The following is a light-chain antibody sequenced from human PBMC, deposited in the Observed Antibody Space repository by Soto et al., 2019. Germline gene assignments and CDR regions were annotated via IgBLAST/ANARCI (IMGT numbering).Light chain of an antibody. Sequence: EIVLTQSPATLSLSPGERATLSCRASQSVSSYLAWYQQKPGQAPRLLIYDASNRASGIPARFSGSGSGTDFTLTLSSLEPEDFAVYYCQQRNSWPRSFGQGTKVEIK. V-gene: IGKV3-11*01. CDR2: DAS. CDR1: QSVSSY. J-gene: IGKJ1*01. CDR3: QQRNSWPRS.